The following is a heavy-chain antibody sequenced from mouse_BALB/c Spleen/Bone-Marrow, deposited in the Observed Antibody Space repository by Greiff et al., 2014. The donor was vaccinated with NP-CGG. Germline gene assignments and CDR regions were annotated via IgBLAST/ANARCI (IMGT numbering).Heavy chain of an antibody. CDR2: INPNNGGP. Sequence: EVQLQQSGPELVKPGTSVKITCKASGYTFTDYNMDWVKQSHGKSLEWIGNINPNNGGPIYNQKFKGKATLTVDKSSTTAYMELRSLTSEDTAVYYCARAGYYTLFAYWGQGTLVTVSA. J-gene: IGHJ3*01. D-gene: IGHD2-3*01. V-gene: IGHV1-18*01. CDR3: ARAGYYTLFAY. CDR1: GYTFTDYN.